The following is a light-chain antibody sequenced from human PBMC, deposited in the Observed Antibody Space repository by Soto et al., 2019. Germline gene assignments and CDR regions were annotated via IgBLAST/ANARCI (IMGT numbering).Light chain of an antibody. Sequence: EIVLTQSPGTLSLSPGERATLSCRASQSVSVYLDWYQQKPGQAPRLLIYGSSSRATGIPDRFSGSGSGTDFTLTISSLEPEDFAVYYCQQYGSSPTFGPGTKVDIK. CDR2: GSS. CDR1: QSVSVY. J-gene: IGKJ3*01. V-gene: IGKV3-20*01. CDR3: QQYGSSPT.